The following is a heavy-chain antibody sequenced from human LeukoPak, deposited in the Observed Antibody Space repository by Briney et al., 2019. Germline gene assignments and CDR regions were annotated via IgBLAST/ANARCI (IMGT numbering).Heavy chain of an antibody. D-gene: IGHD6-19*01. J-gene: IGHJ4*02. V-gene: IGHV3-9*01. CDR3: AKDSSSSGWYDIDY. CDR2: ISWNSGSI. Sequence: GRSLRLSCAASGFTFDDYAMHWVRQAPGKGLEWVSGISWNSGSIGYADSVKGRFTISRDNAKNSLYLQMSSLRAEDTALYYCAKDSSSSGWYDIDYWGQGTLVTVSS. CDR1: GFTFDDYA.